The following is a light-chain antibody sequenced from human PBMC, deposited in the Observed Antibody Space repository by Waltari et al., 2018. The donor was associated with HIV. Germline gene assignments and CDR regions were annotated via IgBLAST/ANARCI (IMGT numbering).Light chain of an antibody. CDR1: QSVSSKT. V-gene: IGKV3-20*01. Sequence: EIVLTQSPGTLSLSPGERGTLSCRASQSVSSKTLAWYQQKPGQAPRLLIYGASSRVTGIPDRFSGSGSGTDFTLTISRLEPEDFAVYYCQQYDNSPYTFGQGTKLEIK. CDR3: QQYDNSPYT. CDR2: GAS. J-gene: IGKJ2*01.